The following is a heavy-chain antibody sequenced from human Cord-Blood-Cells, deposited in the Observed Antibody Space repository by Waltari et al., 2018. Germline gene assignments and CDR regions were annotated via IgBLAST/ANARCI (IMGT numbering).Heavy chain of an antibody. CDR3: ARSIAVAGTFAFDI. D-gene: IGHD6-19*01. Sequence: QVQLVQSGAEVKKPGSSVKVSCKASGGTFSSYAISWVRQAPGQGLEWMGRRSPILGIASYAQKYQGRVTITADKSTSTAYMELSSLRSEDTAVYYCARSIAVAGTFAFDIWGQGTMVTVSS. CDR2: RSPILGIA. CDR1: GGTFSSYA. V-gene: IGHV1-69*09. J-gene: IGHJ3*02.